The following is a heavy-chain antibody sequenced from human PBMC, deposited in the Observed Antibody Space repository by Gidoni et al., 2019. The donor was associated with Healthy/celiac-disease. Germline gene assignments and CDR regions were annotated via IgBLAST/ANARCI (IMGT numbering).Heavy chain of an antibody. J-gene: IGHJ4*02. CDR3: ARFVAAAGLDY. V-gene: IGHV4-34*01. CDR2: INHSGST. CDR1: GGSFSGYY. Sequence: QVQLQQWGAGLLKPSETLSLTCAVYGGSFSGYYWSWIRQPPGKGLEWIGEINHSGSTNYNPSLKSRVTISVDTSKNQFSLKLSSVTAADTAVYYCARFVAAAGLDYWGQGTLVTVSS. D-gene: IGHD6-13*01.